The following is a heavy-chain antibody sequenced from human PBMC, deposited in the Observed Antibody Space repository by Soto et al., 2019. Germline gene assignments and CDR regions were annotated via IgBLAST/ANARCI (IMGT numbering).Heavy chain of an antibody. CDR2: MNPNSGNT. V-gene: IGHV1-8*01. J-gene: IGHJ6*02. CDR1: GYTFTSYD. CDR3: ARERATRGMDV. Sequence: QVQLVQSGAEVKKPGASVKVSCKASGYTFTSYDINWVRQATGQGLEWMGWMNPNSGNTGYAQKFQGRVTMTRNTSLTTGYSELSSLRSEATAVYYCARERATRGMDVWGQGTTVTVSS.